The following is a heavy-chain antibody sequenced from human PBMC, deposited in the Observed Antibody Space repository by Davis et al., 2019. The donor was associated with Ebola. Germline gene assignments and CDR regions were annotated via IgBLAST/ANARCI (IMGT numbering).Heavy chain of an antibody. CDR1: GFTFSGSA. Sequence: GESLKISCAASGFTFSGSAMHWVRQASGKGLEWVGRIRSKANSYATAYAASVKGRFTISRDDSKNTAYLQMNSLKTEDTAVYYCTRGGGVAESYWGQGTLVTVSS. V-gene: IGHV3-73*01. CDR3: TRGGGVAESY. CDR2: IRSKANSYAT. J-gene: IGHJ4*02. D-gene: IGHD3-16*01.